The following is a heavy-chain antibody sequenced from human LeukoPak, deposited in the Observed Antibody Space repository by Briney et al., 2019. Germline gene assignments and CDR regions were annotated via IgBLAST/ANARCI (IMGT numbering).Heavy chain of an antibody. J-gene: IGHJ4*02. CDR1: GGSFGGYY. CDR3: ARGRRFVVDY. CDR2: INHSGST. V-gene: IGHV4-34*01. D-gene: IGHD3-3*01. Sequence: SETLSLTCAVYGGSFGGYYWSWIRQPPGKGLEWIGEINHSGSTNYNPSLKSRVAISVDTSKNQFSLKLSSVTAADTAVYYVARGRRFVVDYWGQGTLVTVSS.